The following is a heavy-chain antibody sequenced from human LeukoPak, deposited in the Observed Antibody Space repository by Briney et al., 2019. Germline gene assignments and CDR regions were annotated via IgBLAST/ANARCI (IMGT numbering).Heavy chain of an antibody. J-gene: IGHJ6*04. V-gene: IGHV3-73*01. Sequence: GGSLRLSCAASGFTFSGSAMHWVRQASGKGLEWVGRIRSKANSYATADAASVKGRFTISRDDSKNTTYLQMNSLKTEDTAVYYCTRQPPYGDYPYYYYGMDVWGKGTTVTVSS. CDR2: IRSKANSYAT. CDR3: TRQPPYGDYPYYYYGMDV. CDR1: GFTFSGSA. D-gene: IGHD4-17*01.